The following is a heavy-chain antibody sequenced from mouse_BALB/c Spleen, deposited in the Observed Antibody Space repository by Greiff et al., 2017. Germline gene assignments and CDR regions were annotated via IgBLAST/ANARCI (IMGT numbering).Heavy chain of an antibody. CDR3: ARVPYGNYFDY. J-gene: IGHJ2*01. Sequence: EVKLMESGGGLVKPGGSLKLSCAASGFTFSSYAMSWVRQTPEKRLEWVASISSGGSTYYPDSVKGRFTISRDNARNILYLQMSSLRSEDTAMYYCARVPYGNYFDYWGQGTTLTVSS. V-gene: IGHV5-6-5*01. CDR1: GFTFSSYA. CDR2: ISSGGST. D-gene: IGHD2-10*02.